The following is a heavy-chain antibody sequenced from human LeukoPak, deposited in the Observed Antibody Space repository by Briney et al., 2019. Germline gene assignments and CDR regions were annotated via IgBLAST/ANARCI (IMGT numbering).Heavy chain of an antibody. D-gene: IGHD2-15*01. CDR2: IYPGDSDT. CDR1: GYIFTSYW. Sequence: GGSLQISCKGSGYIFTSYWIGWVRQMPGKGLEWMGIIYPGDSDTRYSPSFQGQVTISADKSIRTAYLQWSSLKASDTAMYYCARPRSHRMEAAFDIWGQGTMVTVSS. J-gene: IGHJ3*02. V-gene: IGHV5-51*01. CDR3: ARPRSHRMEAAFDI.